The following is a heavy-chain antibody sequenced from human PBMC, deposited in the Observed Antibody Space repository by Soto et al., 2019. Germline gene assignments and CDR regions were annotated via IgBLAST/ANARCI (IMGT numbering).Heavy chain of an antibody. CDR1: GFPFSSYA. Sequence: PGGSLSLSSAASGFPFSSYAMSWVRQAPGKGLEWVSAISGSGGSTYYADSVKGRFTISRDNSKNTLYLQMNSLRAEDTAVYYCAKDYGSGKNYFDYWGQGTLVTVSS. D-gene: IGHD3-10*01. V-gene: IGHV3-23*01. J-gene: IGHJ4*02. CDR3: AKDYGSGKNYFDY. CDR2: ISGSGGST.